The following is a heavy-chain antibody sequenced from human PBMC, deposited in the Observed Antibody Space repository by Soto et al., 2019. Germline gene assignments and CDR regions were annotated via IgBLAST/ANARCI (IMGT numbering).Heavy chain of an antibody. Sequence: SETLFLTCTVSGGSISSYFWSWIRQPPGKGLEWIGYVYYTGSTNYNPSLRSRVTISVDTSKNQFSLKLTSVTAADTAVYYCARDIHCSGGSFYGTPGAFDIWGQGTMVTVSS. D-gene: IGHD2-15*01. J-gene: IGHJ3*02. CDR2: VYYTGST. V-gene: IGHV4-59*01. CDR1: GGSISSYF. CDR3: ARDIHCSGGSFYGTPGAFDI.